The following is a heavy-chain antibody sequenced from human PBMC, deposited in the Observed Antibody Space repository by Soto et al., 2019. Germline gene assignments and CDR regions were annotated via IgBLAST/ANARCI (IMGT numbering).Heavy chain of an antibody. CDR3: ARVLRYFDWLDYYYYMDV. J-gene: IGHJ6*03. V-gene: IGHV4-59*01. D-gene: IGHD3-9*01. CDR1: GGSISSYY. Sequence: SETLSLTCTVSGGSISSYYWSWIRQPPGKGLEWIGYIIYSGNTNYNPTLKSRVTISVDTSKNQFSLKLGSVNAADTAVYYCARVLRYFDWLDYYYYMDVWGKGTTVTVSS. CDR2: IIYSGNT.